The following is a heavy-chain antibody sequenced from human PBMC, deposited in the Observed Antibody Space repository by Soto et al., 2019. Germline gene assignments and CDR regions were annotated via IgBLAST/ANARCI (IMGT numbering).Heavy chain of an antibody. D-gene: IGHD3-9*01. J-gene: IGHJ4*02. CDR3: ARAPPGYSAGYYLAY. Sequence: GASVKVSCKASGGTFSSYAISWVRQAPGQGLEWMGGIIPIFGTANYAQKFQGRVTITADESTSTAYMELSSLRSEDTAVYYCARAPPGYSAGYYLAYWGQGTLVTVSS. V-gene: IGHV1-69*13. CDR2: IIPIFGTA. CDR1: GGTFSSYA.